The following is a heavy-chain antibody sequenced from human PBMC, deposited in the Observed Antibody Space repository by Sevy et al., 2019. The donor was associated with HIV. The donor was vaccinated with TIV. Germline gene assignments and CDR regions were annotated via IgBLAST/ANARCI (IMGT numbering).Heavy chain of an antibody. Sequence: GGSLRLSCAASGFTFDDYAMHWVRQAPGKGLEWVSGISWNSGSIGYADSVKGRFTISRDNAKNSLYLQMNSLRAEDTALYCCAKQYSGYGFWGFDYWGQGTLVTVSS. CDR3: AKQYSGYGFWGFDY. J-gene: IGHJ4*02. CDR2: ISWNSGSI. CDR1: GFTFDDYA. V-gene: IGHV3-9*01. D-gene: IGHD5-12*01.